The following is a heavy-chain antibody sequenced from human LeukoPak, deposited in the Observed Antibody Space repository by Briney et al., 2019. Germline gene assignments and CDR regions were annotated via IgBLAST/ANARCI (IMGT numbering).Heavy chain of an antibody. D-gene: IGHD2-2*01. Sequence: GGSLRLSCAASGFTFTTYTMNWVRQAPGKGLEWVSSISGSSGYIYYADSVRGRFTISRDNAKNSLHLQMNSLRAEDTAVYYCARDYDCISTTCHGPSYYFDYWGQGILVTVSS. CDR1: GFTFTTYT. V-gene: IGHV3-21*01. CDR2: ISGSSGYI. CDR3: ARDYDCISTTCHGPSYYFDY. J-gene: IGHJ4*02.